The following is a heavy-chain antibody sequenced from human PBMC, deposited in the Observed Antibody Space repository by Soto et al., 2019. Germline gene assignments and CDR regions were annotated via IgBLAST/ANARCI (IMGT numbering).Heavy chain of an antibody. V-gene: IGHV1-3*01. D-gene: IGHD2-21*02. J-gene: IGHJ4*02. Sequence: QVQLVQSGAEVRRSGASVKVSCKASGYTFSTLAIHWVRQAPGQGLEWMGYIRAGNGYTKYSQNFQGRVPITRDTLASTADMELSSLRSEATAVYYCASQYCGDCCSADYWGQGTLVTVSS. CDR1: GYTFSTLA. CDR3: ASQYCGDCCSADY. CDR2: IRAGNGYT.